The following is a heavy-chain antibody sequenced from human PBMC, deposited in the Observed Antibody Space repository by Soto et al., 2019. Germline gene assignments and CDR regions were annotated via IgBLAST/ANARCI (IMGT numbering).Heavy chain of an antibody. CDR3: ARAFRRDCSGGSCYSGPVPWMDDAFDI. CDR2: ISAYNGNT. CDR1: GYTFTSYG. D-gene: IGHD2-15*01. Sequence: ASVKVSCKASGYTFTSYGISWVRQAPGQGLEWMGWISAYNGNTNYAQKLQGRVTMTTDTSTSTAYMELRSLRSDDTAVYYCARAFRRDCSGGSCYSGPVPWMDDAFDIWGQGTMVTVSS. V-gene: IGHV1-18*01. J-gene: IGHJ3*02.